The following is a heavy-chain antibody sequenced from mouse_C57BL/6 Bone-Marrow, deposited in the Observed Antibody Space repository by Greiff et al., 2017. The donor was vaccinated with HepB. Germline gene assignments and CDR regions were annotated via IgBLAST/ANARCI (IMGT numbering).Heavy chain of an antibody. CDR1: GYTFTSYW. Sequence: QVQLQQPGAELVKPGASVKLSCKASGYTFTSYWMQWVKQRPGQGLEWIGEIDPSDSYTNYNQKFKGKATLTVDTSSSTAYMQLSSLTSEDSAVYYCARYGPYYGSSYWYCDVWGTGTTVTVSS. J-gene: IGHJ1*03. V-gene: IGHV1-50*01. D-gene: IGHD1-1*01. CDR2: IDPSDSYT. CDR3: ARYGPYYGSSYWYCDV.